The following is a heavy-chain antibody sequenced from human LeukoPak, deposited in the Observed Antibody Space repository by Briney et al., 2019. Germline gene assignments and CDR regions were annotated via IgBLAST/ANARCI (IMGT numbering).Heavy chain of an antibody. J-gene: IGHJ4*02. CDR3: ARDLQLRGVVIDY. CDR2: IYHSGST. D-gene: IGHD2-8*02. V-gene: IGHV4-38-2*02. Sequence: SETLSLTCAVSGYSISSGYYWGWIRQPPGKGLEWIGSIYHSGSTYYNPSLKSRVTISVDTSKNQFSLKLSSVTAADTAVYYCARDLQLRGVVIDYWGQGTLVTVSS. CDR1: GYSISSGYY.